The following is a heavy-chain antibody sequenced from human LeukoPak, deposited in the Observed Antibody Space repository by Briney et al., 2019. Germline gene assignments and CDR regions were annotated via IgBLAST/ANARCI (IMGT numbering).Heavy chain of an antibody. J-gene: IGHJ6*02. D-gene: IGHD2/OR15-2a*01. V-gene: IGHV3-74*01. CDR1: GFTFSRYW. Sequence: GGSLRLSCAASGFTFSRYWMHWLRQAPGKGPVWVSRISTDGSSTSYADSVKGRFTISRDNGKNTLYLQLNSLRAEDTAVYYCASYLASIPSGMDVWGQGTTVTVSS. CDR2: ISTDGSST. CDR3: ASYLASIPSGMDV.